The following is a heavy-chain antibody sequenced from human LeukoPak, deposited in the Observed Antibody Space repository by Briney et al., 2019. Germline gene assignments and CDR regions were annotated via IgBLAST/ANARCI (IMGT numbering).Heavy chain of an antibody. V-gene: IGHV4-30-4*01. D-gene: IGHD3-9*01. J-gene: IGHJ6*04. CDR2: IYYSGST. CDR3: ARGRYDILTGYYTTGYYGMDV. Sequence: SETLSLTCTVSGGSISSGDYYWSWIRPPPGKGVEWMGYIYYSGSTYYNPSLKSRVTISVDTSKNQFSLKLSSVTAADTAVYYCARGRYDILTGYYTTGYYGMDVWGKGTTVTVSS. CDR1: GGSISSGDYY.